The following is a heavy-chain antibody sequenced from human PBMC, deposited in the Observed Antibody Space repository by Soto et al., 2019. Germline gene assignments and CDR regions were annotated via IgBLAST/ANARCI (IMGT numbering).Heavy chain of an antibody. J-gene: IGHJ6*02. CDR1: GFTFTSSA. CDR3: AAPYYDFWSGYRIYGMDV. D-gene: IGHD3-3*01. V-gene: IGHV1-58*01. Sequence: GASVKVSCKASGFTFTSSAVQWVRQARGQRLEWIGWIVVGSGNTNYAQKFQERVTITRDMSTSTAYMELSSLRSEDTAVYYCAAPYYDFWSGYRIYGMDVWGQGTTVTVS. CDR2: IVVGSGNT.